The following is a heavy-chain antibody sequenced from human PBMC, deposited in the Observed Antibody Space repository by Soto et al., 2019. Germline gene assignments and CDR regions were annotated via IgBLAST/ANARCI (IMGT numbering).Heavy chain of an antibody. CDR3: ARGHRHCSSTSCYDTG. V-gene: IGHV1-69*02. D-gene: IGHD2-2*01. CDR2: IIPILGIA. CDR1: GGTFSCYT. Sequence: GASVKVSCKASGGTFSCYTISWVRQAPGQGLEWMGRIIPILGIANYAQKFQGRVTITADKSTSTAYMELSSLRSEDTAVYYCARGHRHCSSTSCYDTGWGQGTLGTVSS. J-gene: IGHJ4*02.